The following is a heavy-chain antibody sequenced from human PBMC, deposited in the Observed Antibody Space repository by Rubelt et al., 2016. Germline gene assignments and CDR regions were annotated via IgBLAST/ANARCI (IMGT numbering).Heavy chain of an antibody. J-gene: IGHJ3*02. Sequence: QMQLVQSGPEVKKPGTSVKVSCKASGFTFTSSAVQWVRQARGQRLEWIGWIVVGSGNTNYAQKFQERVTITRDMSTSTAYMELSSLRSEDTAVYYCARDAGTTTGFDAFDIWGQGTMVTVSS. CDR2: IVVGSGNT. D-gene: IGHD1-1*01. CDR3: ARDAGTTTGFDAFDI. CDR1: GFTFTSSA. V-gene: IGHV1-58*01.